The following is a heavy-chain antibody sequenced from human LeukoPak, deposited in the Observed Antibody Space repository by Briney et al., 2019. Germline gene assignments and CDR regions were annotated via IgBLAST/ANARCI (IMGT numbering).Heavy chain of an antibody. D-gene: IGHD1-26*01. CDR1: GGSMTTDY. CDR2: ISASGST. CDR3: ARAPVQDLSFVGWFDS. V-gene: IGHV4-4*07. J-gene: IGHJ5*01. Sequence: PSETLSLTCTVSGGSMTTDYWNWVRLPAGKGLGWIGRISASGSTNYSPSLFSRVTMSLDTSGNQFSLKLNSVTAADTAVYFCARAPVQDLSFVGWFDSWGQGALVIVSS.